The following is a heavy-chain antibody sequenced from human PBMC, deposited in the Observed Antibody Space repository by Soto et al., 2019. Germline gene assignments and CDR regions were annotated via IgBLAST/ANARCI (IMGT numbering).Heavy chain of an antibody. Sequence: TLSLTCTVSGGSISSGDYYWSWIRQTPGKGLEWIGYIYYSGSTYYNPSLKSRVTISVDTSKNQFSLKLSSVTAADTAVYYCARFTHYYGMDVWGQGTTVTVSS. CDR2: IYYSGST. CDR1: GGSISSGDYY. J-gene: IGHJ6*02. CDR3: ARFTHYYGMDV. V-gene: IGHV4-30-4*01.